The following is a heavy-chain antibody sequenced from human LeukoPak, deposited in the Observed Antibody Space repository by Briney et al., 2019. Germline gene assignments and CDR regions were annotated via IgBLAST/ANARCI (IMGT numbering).Heavy chain of an antibody. CDR2: IWYDGSNK. CDR1: GFTFSSYG. D-gene: IGHD4-17*01. J-gene: IGHJ4*02. CDR3: ARDGAYGADVSGLDY. V-gene: IGHV3-33*01. Sequence: GGFLRLSCAASGFTFSSYGMHWVRQAPGKGLEWVPVIWYDGSNKYYADSVKGRFTISRDNSKNTLYLQMNSLRAEDTAVYYCARDGAYGADVSGLDYWGQGTLVTVSS.